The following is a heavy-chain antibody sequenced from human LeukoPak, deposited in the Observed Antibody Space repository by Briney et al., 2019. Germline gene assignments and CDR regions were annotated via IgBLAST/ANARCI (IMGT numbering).Heavy chain of an antibody. D-gene: IGHD3-9*01. CDR3: ARESPDYDILTGYYSDY. Sequence: SVTVSCKASGGTFSSYAISWVRQAPGQGLEWMGRIIPILGIANYAQKFQGRVTITADKSTSTAYMELSSLRSEDTAVYYCARESPDYDILTGYYSDYWGQGTLVTVSS. CDR1: GGTFSSYA. J-gene: IGHJ4*02. V-gene: IGHV1-69*10. CDR2: IIPILGIA.